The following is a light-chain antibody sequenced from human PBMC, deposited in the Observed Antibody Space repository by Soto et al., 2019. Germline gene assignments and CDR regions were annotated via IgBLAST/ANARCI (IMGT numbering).Light chain of an antibody. V-gene: IGLV2-14*01. CDR2: TVS. Sequence: QSVLTQPASVSGSPGQSITISCTGTSSDVGANTFVSWYQQHPGKVPKLMIYTVSSRPSGVSQRFSGSKSGNTASLTISGLQAEDVADYYCSSFTTDSTYVFGTGTKVTVL. CDR1: SSDVGANTF. J-gene: IGLJ1*01. CDR3: SSFTTDSTYV.